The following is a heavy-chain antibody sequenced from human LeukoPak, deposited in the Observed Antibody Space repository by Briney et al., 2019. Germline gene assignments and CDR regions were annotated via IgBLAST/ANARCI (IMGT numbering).Heavy chain of an antibody. CDR3: ATDSVGSGTYGTDV. V-gene: IGHV1-24*01. Sequence: ASVKVSCKVSGYTLTELSMHWVRQAPGKGLEWMGGFDPEDGETIYAQKFQGRVTMTEDTSTDTAYMELSSLRSEDTAVYYCATDSVGSGTYGTDVWGQGTTVTVSS. CDR1: GYTLTELS. CDR2: FDPEDGET. D-gene: IGHD1-1*01. J-gene: IGHJ6*02.